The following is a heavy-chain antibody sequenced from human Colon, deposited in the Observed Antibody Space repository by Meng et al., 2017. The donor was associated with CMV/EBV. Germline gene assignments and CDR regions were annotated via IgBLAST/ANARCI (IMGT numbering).Heavy chain of an antibody. V-gene: IGHV1-69*05. CDR3: ARGTRDSGSLTLDS. D-gene: IGHD1-26*01. CDR1: GGSFSDYA. Sequence: SVKVSCKTSGGSFSDYAISWVRQAPGQGLEWIGGIIPVFGTPNYAQSFQGRVAITTDEFTSTAYMELNSLTSEDTAVYYCARGTRDSGSLTLDSWGQGTQVTVSS. CDR2: IIPVFGTP. J-gene: IGHJ4*02.